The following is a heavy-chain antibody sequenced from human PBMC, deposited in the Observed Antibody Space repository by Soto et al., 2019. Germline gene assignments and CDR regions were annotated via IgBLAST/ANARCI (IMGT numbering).Heavy chain of an antibody. CDR1: GGSVSSGSYY. CDR3: ARAHSSGWYQFDY. J-gene: IGHJ4*02. D-gene: IGHD6-19*01. CDR2: IYYSGGT. Sequence: PSETLSLTCTVSGGSVSSGSYYWSWIRQPPGKGLEWIGYIYYSGGTNYNPSLKSRVTISVDTSKNQFSLKLSSVTAADTAVYYCARAHSSGWYQFDYWGQGXPVTVYS. V-gene: IGHV4-61*01.